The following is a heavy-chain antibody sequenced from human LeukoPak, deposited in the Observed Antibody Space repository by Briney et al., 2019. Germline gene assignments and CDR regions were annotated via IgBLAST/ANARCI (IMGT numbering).Heavy chain of an antibody. J-gene: IGHJ3*01. V-gene: IGHV3-23*01. CDR1: EFTFSRYA. Sequence: GGSLRLTCAAPEFTFSRYAMTWVRQAPGKGLEWVSSITSRDGRTSYADSVKGRFTVSRDNSKNTLYLQMNYLRVEDTAVYYCARDPNGDYLGAFDFWGQGTLVTVSS. CDR2: ITSRDGRT. D-gene: IGHD4-17*01. CDR3: ARDPNGDYLGAFDF.